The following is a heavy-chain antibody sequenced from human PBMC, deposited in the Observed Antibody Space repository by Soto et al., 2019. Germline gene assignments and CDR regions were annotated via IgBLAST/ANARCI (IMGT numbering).Heavy chain of an antibody. Sequence: ASVKVSCKASGYTFTSYDINWVRQATGQGLEWMGWMKPNNGNTGYAQKFQGRVTMTRNTSISTAYMELSSLRSEDTAVYYCARVGATVTPGYYYYYMDVWGKGTTVTVSS. CDR2: MKPNNGNT. D-gene: IGHD4-4*01. J-gene: IGHJ6*03. V-gene: IGHV1-8*01. CDR3: ARVGATVTPGYYYYYMDV. CDR1: GYTFTSYD.